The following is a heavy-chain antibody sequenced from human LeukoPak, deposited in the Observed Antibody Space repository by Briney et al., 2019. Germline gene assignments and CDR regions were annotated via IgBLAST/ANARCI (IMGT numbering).Heavy chain of an antibody. J-gene: IGHJ4*02. CDR2: INPNSGGT. V-gene: IGHV1-2*02. Sequence: ASVKVSCKASGYTFTGYYMHWVRQAPGQGLEWMGWINPNSGGTNYAQKFQGRVTMTRDTSISTAYMELSRLRSDDTAVYYCARGDTAMVNFGSFDYWGQGTLVTVSS. D-gene: IGHD5-18*01. CDR1: GYTFTGYY. CDR3: ARGDTAMVNFGSFDY.